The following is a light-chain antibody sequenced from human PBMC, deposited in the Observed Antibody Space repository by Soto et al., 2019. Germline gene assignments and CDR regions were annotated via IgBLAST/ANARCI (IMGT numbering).Light chain of an antibody. V-gene: IGKV1-39*01. CDR1: ESISSK. CDR3: QQGYRTPFT. J-gene: IGKJ3*01. CDR2: AAT. Sequence: DIEMTQSPSSLSASVGDRVTITCRASESISSKLNWYQQKPGKAPALLISAATRLHSGVPSRFSGSGSGTDFNLTITSQQHEDFATYFCQQGYRTPFTFGPGTKVDIK.